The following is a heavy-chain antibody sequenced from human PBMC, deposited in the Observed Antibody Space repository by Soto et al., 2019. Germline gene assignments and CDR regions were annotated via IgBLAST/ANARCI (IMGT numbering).Heavy chain of an antibody. Sequence: PGGSLRLSCAASGFIFSLYHMNWVRQAPGKGLEWVSDITYSSNTINYADSVKGRFTISRDNAKNSLYLQMNRLRDEDTAVYYCTRDGGPPYAIDVWGQGTTVTVSS. D-gene: IGHD2-15*01. V-gene: IGHV3-48*02. CDR3: TRDGGPPYAIDV. CDR2: ITYSSNTI. J-gene: IGHJ6*02. CDR1: GFIFSLYH.